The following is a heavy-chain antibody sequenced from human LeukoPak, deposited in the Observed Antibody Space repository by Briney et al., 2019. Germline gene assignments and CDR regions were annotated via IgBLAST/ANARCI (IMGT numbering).Heavy chain of an antibody. CDR1: GFTFSRYS. Sequence: QPGGSLRLSCAASGFTFSRYSMNWVRQAPGKGLEWVSYISSSSRTMYYADSVKGRFTISRDNAKNSLYLQMNSLRDDDTAVYYCASMLGTSLPFDYWGQGTLVTVSS. J-gene: IGHJ4*02. CDR2: ISSSSRTM. CDR3: ASMLGTSLPFDY. D-gene: IGHD1-7*01. V-gene: IGHV3-48*02.